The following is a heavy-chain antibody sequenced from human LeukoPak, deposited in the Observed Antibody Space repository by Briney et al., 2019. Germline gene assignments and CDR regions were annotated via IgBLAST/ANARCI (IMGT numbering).Heavy chain of an antibody. D-gene: IGHD6-13*01. V-gene: IGHV3-30*02. J-gene: IGHJ4*02. CDR3: AKESQEYSSSWYDY. CDR2: IRYDGSNK. CDR1: GFTFSSYG. Sequence: GGSLRLSCAASGFTFSSYGMHWVRQAPGKGLEWAAFIRYDGSNKYYADSVKGRFTISRDNSKNTLYLQMNSLRAEDTAVYYCAKESQEYSSSWYDYWGQGTLVTVSS.